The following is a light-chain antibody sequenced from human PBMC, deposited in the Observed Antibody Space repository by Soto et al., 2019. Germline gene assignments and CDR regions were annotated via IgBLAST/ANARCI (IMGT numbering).Light chain of an antibody. CDR2: NVY. Sequence: QSALTQPASVSGSPGQSITISCTGTSSDVGAYNFVSWHQQHPGKAPKLIIYNVYDRPSGISYRFSSSKSGNTASLTISGLQGEDEADYYCSSYTISRTYVFGTGTKLTVL. J-gene: IGLJ1*01. V-gene: IGLV2-14*03. CDR3: SSYTISRTYV. CDR1: SSDVGAYNF.